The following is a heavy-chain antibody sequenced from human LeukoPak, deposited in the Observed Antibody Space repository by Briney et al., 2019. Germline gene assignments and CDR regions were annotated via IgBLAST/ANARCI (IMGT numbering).Heavy chain of an antibody. CDR2: IYYSGST. D-gene: IGHD3-22*01. J-gene: IGHJ3*01. V-gene: IGHV4-30-4*01. CDR3: ASPYYYDGSGFYGDAFDV. CDR1: GGSISSGDYY. Sequence: SETLSLTCTVSGGSISSGDYYWSWLRQAPGKGLEWIGYIYYSGSTYYNPSLKTRVTISIDTSKNQFSLKLNSVAAADTAVYYCASPYYYDGSGFYGDAFDVWGQGTMVTVSS.